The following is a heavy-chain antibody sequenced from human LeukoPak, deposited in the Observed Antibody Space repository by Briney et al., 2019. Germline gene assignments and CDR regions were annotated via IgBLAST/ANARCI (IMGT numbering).Heavy chain of an antibody. CDR2: INHSGST. D-gene: IGHD2-15*01. V-gene: IGHV4-34*01. J-gene: IGHJ5*02. Sequence: SETLSLTCAVYGGSFGGYYWSWIRQPPGKGLEWIGEINHSGSTNYNPSLKSRVTISVDTSKNQFSLKLGSVTAADTAVYYCARGPRHCSGGSCYSRDRWFDPWGQGTLVTVSS. CDR3: ARGPRHCSGGSCYSRDRWFDP. CDR1: GGSFGGYY.